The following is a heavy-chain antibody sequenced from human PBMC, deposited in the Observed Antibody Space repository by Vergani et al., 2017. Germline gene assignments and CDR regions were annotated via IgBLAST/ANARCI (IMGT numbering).Heavy chain of an antibody. Sequence: QVQLQESGPGLVRPSQTLSLTCTVSGGSIGSGSYYWSWFRQPAGKGLEWIGRFYTGGGTSYNPSLKSRVTISVDTSKNQFSLQLSSVTAADTAVYYCARDPLYSTTWPFLLLDMDVWGQGTTVTVSS. D-gene: IGHD6-13*01. V-gene: IGHV4-61*02. CDR3: ARDPLYSTTWPFLLLDMDV. CDR1: GGSIGSGSYY. J-gene: IGHJ6*02. CDR2: FYTGGGT.